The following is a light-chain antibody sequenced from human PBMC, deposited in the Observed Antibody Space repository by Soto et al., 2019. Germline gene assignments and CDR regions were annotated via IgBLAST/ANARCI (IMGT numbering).Light chain of an antibody. CDR2: ASS. Sequence: DIQMTQSPSSLPASVGDRVTITCRARQSISRDLNWYQQKLGKGPKLLIYASSSLQSGVPSRFSGSGSGTDFTLTISSLHPEDFETYYCQQSYSTPLTCGGGTKVEIK. CDR3: QQSYSTPLT. J-gene: IGKJ4*01. V-gene: IGKV1-39*01. CDR1: QSISRD.